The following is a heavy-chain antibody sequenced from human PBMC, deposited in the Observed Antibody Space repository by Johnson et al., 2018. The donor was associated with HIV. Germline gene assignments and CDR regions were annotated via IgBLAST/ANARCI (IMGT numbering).Heavy chain of an antibody. J-gene: IGHJ3*02. Sequence: EVQLLESGGGVVRPGGSLRLSCAASGFTFDDYGMNWVRQAPGKGLEWVSGINWNGGKTGYADSVKGRFTISRDNAKKSLYLQMNSLRVEDTALYYCARVSRLGDIVVLSDAFDIWGRGTMVTVSS. CDR2: INWNGGKT. CDR1: GFTFDDYG. CDR3: ARVSRLGDIVVLSDAFDI. V-gene: IGHV3-20*04. D-gene: IGHD2-2*01.